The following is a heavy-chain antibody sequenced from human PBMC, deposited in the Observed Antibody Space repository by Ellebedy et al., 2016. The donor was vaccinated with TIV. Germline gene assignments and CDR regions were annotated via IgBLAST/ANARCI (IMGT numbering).Heavy chain of an antibody. V-gene: IGHV4-34*01. Sequence: SETLSLTCAAYGGSFSDYYWSWIRQPPGKGLEWIGEINHSGSTNYNPSLKSRVTISVDTSKNQFSLKLSSVTAADTAVFYCARRVTTTIRANWYFDLWGRGTLVTVSS. CDR3: ARRVTTTIRANWYFDL. CDR1: GGSFSDYY. D-gene: IGHD4-17*01. CDR2: INHSGST. J-gene: IGHJ2*01.